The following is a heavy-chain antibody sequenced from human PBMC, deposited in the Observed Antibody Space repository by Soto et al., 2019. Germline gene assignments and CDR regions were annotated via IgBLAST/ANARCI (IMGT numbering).Heavy chain of an antibody. D-gene: IGHD1-1*01. CDR3: ARFHDRPGYYYYYYGMDV. V-gene: IGHV4-31*03. CDR2: IYYSGST. J-gene: IGHJ6*02. Sequence: SETMSLTCTVSGGSISNGGYYWTWIRQHPVKGLEWIGYIYYSGSTYYNPSLKSRVTISVDTSKNQFSLKLSSVTAADTAAYYCARFHDRPGYYYYYYGMDVWGQGTTVTVSS. CDR1: GGSISNGGYY.